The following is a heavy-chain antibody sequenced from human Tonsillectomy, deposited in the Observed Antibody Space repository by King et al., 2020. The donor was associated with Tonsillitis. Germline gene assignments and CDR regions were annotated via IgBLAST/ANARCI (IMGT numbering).Heavy chain of an antibody. Sequence: VQLQESGPGLVKPAQTLSLTCTVSGGSIGTGSYYWSWIRQPAGKGLEWIGRIQTSGSSNYNPSLKSRVTISVDMSKNQFSLKLSSVTAADTAVYYCARDPGGGWYNGAFDIWGQGTLVTVSS. CDR2: IQTSGSS. CDR1: GGSIGTGSYY. V-gene: IGHV4-61*02. J-gene: IGHJ3*02. D-gene: IGHD6-19*01. CDR3: ARDPGGGWYNGAFDI.